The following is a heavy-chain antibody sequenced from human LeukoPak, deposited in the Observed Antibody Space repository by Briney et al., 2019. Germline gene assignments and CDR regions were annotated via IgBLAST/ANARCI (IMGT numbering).Heavy chain of an antibody. CDR1: GYTFTSYG. D-gene: IGHD5-18*01. Sequence: ASVKVSCKASGYTFTSYGISWVRQAPGQGLEWMGWISAYNGNTNYAQKLQGRVTMTTDTSTSTAYTELRSLRSDDTAVYYCARDGKIRGGGYSCGYSDYWGQGTLVTVSS. J-gene: IGHJ4*02. V-gene: IGHV1-18*04. CDR3: ARDGKIRGGGYSCGYSDY. CDR2: ISAYNGNT.